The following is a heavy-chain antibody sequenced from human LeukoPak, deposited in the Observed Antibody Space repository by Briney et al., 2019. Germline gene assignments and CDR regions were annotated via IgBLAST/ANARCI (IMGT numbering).Heavy chain of an antibody. J-gene: IGHJ4*02. Sequence: SETLSLTCSVSGVSISGYYWTWIRQPAGKGLEWIGRVHTSGISNYDRAVQSRVTMSLDTAKNQISLSLTSMTAADTAMYFCVREVDPSVPTLVDWGQGILVTVSS. CDR1: GVSISGYY. CDR2: VHTSGIS. D-gene: IGHD2-2*01. V-gene: IGHV4-4*07. CDR3: VREVDPSVPTLVD.